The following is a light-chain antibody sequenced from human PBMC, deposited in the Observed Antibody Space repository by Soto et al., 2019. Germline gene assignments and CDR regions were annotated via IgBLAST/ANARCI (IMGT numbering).Light chain of an antibody. CDR3: QQRSNRPPT. CDR2: DAS. J-gene: IGKJ1*01. Sequence: EIVLTQSPATLSLSPGERATLSCRASQSVNNYLAWYQQKPGRPPRLLIYDASIRPTGIPARFSGSGSGTDFTLTISYLEPEDFAVYYCQQRSNRPPTFGQGTKVDIK. CDR1: QSVNNY. V-gene: IGKV3-11*01.